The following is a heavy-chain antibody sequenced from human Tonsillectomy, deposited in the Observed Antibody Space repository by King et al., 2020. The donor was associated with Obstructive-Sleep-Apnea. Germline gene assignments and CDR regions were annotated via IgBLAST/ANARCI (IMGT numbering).Heavy chain of an antibody. CDR1: GGSFSGYY. CDR2: INHSGST. J-gene: IGHJ5*02. V-gene: IGHV4-34*01. Sequence: VQLQQWGAGLLKPSETLSLTCAVYGGSFSGYYWSWIRQPPGKGLEWIGEINHSGSTNYNPSLKSRVTISVDTSKNQFSLKLSSLTAADTAVYYCASTDCSGGSCYSNWFDPWGQGTLVTVSS. D-gene: IGHD2-15*01. CDR3: ASTDCSGGSCYSNWFDP.